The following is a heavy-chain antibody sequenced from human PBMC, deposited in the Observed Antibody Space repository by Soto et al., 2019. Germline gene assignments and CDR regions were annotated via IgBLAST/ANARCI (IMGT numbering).Heavy chain of an antibody. CDR2: IIPIFGTA. J-gene: IGHJ4*02. V-gene: IGHV1-69*01. CDR1: GGTFSSYA. Sequence: QVQLVQSGAEVKKPGSSVKVSCKASGGTFSSYAISWVRQAPGQGLEWMGGIIPIFGTANYAQKFQGRVTINADESTSTAYMELSSLRSKDTAVYYCAGHTYYYDSSGYYPPDYWGQGTLVTVSS. D-gene: IGHD3-22*01. CDR3: AGHTYYYDSSGYYPPDY.